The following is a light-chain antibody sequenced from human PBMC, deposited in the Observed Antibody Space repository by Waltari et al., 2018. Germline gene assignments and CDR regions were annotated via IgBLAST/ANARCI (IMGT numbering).Light chain of an antibody. CDR3: CSYAGSGTLDVV. V-gene: IGLV2-23*02. Sequence: QSALTQPASVSGSPGQSITISCTAASSAFGSYNLVSWYQQHTGKAPKVMIYEVTKRPSGVSDRFSGSRSGNTASLTISGLQPEDEADYYCCSYAGSGTLDVVFGGGTKLTV. CDR1: SSAFGSYNL. CDR2: EVT. J-gene: IGLJ2*01.